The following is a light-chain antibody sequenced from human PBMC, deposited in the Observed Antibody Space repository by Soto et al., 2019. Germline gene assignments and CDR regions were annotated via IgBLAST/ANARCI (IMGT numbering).Light chain of an antibody. CDR3: MQGTHWPIT. Sequence: VMLTQYPFSLPVTLGQPASISSRSNQNLVRSDVIAYFSWFQQRPGRSPRRLIYKVSNRECGVPARFSGSGSGTDFALKISRVEAEDVGVYYCMQGTHWPITFGQGTRLEIK. CDR1: QNLVRSDVIAY. J-gene: IGKJ5*01. CDR2: KVS. V-gene: IGKV2-30*02.